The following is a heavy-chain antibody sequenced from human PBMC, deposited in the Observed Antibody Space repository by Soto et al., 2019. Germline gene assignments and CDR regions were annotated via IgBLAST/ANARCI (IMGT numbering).Heavy chain of an antibody. CDR2: ISWNSGSI. CDR3: AKDRYSSSSNWFDP. V-gene: IGHV3-9*01. D-gene: IGHD6-6*01. CDR1: GFTFDDYA. J-gene: IGHJ5*02. Sequence: SLRLSCAASGFTFDDYAMHWVRQAPGKGLEWVSGISWNSGSIGYADSVKGRFTISRDNAKNSLYLQMNSLRAEDTALYYCAKDRYSSSSNWFDPWGQGTLVTVSS.